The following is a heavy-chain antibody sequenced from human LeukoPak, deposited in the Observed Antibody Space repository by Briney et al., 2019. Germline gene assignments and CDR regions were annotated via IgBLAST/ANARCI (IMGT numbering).Heavy chain of an antibody. D-gene: IGHD3-16*02. CDR3: ARSYLRLGELSLPRAFDY. CDR1: GFTFSTYW. CDR2: IKQDGSEK. J-gene: IGHJ4*02. Sequence: PGGSLRLSCAASGFTFSTYWMSWVRQAPGKGLEWVANIKQDGSEKYYVDSVKGRFTMSRDNAKNSLYLQMNSLRAEDTAVYYCARSYLRLGELSLPRAFDYWGQGTLVTVSS. V-gene: IGHV3-7*01.